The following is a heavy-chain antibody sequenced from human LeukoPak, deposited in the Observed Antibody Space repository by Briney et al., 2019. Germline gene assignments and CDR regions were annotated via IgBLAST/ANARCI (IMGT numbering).Heavy chain of an antibody. CDR3: ARAAGGIRYFDWLYTKKFDP. J-gene: IGHJ5*02. V-gene: IGHV4-34*01. CDR2: ISHSGST. CDR1: GGSFSGYY. D-gene: IGHD3-9*01. Sequence: SEALSLTCAVYGGSFSGYYWSWIRQPPGKGLEWIGEISHSGSTNYNPSLKSRVTISVDTSKNQFSLKLSSVTAADTAVYYCARAAGGIRYFDWLYTKKFDPWGQGTLVTVSS.